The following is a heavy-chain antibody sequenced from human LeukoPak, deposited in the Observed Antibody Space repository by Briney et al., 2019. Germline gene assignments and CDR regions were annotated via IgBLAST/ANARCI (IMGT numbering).Heavy chain of an antibody. CDR3: ARGGTEELDY. V-gene: IGHV3-48*03. J-gene: IGHJ4*02. Sequence: HPGGSLRLSCAASGFTFSNYEMDWVRQAPGKGLEWVSYISGSGTKIYYAESVKGRFIVSRDNAKSTMYLQMNSLTVEDTALYYCARGGTEELDYWGQGTLVTVSS. D-gene: IGHD1-7*01. CDR2: ISGSGTKI. CDR1: GFTFSNYE.